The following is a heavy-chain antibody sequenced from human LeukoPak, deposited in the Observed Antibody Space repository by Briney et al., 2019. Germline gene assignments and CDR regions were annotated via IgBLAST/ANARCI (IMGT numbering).Heavy chain of an antibody. Sequence: SETLSLTCTVSGGSISSYYWSWIRQPPGKGLEWIGDIYYSGSTNYNPSLKSRVTISVDTSKNQFSLKLSSVTAADTAVYYCARGDIAARSAPFDYWGQGTLVTVSS. V-gene: IGHV4-59*01. CDR1: GGSISSYY. D-gene: IGHD6-6*01. J-gene: IGHJ4*02. CDR2: IYYSGST. CDR3: ARGDIAARSAPFDY.